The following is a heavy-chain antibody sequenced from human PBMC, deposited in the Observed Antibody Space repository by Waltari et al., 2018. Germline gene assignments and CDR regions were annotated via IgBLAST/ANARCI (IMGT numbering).Heavy chain of an antibody. CDR2: TWSDGSVE. CDR3: AKDAFGNTYLDY. Sequence: QVQLVESGGGVVQPGKSLRLSGVASGFSLSTDGMHWVRQTPGRGLEWVALTWSDGSVEYYADSVRGRFTVSRDNSKNILYLDMGSLRVDDTATYYCAKDAFGNTYLDYWGQGTLVTVSS. J-gene: IGHJ4*02. D-gene: IGHD3-10*01. V-gene: IGHV3-33*03. CDR1: GFSLSTDG.